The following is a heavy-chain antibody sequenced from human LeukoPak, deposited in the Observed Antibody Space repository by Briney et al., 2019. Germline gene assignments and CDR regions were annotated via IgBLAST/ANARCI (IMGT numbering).Heavy chain of an antibody. J-gene: IGHJ6*03. Sequence: ASVKVSCKASGGTFSSYAISWVRQAPGQGLEWMGRIIPIFGTANYAQKFQGRVTITTDESTSTAYMELSSLRSEDTAVYYCARVDEYSSSSPYYYYNMDVWGKGTTVTVSS. V-gene: IGHV1-69*05. CDR1: GGTFSSYA. D-gene: IGHD6-6*01. CDR2: IIPIFGTA. CDR3: ARVDEYSSSSPYYYYNMDV.